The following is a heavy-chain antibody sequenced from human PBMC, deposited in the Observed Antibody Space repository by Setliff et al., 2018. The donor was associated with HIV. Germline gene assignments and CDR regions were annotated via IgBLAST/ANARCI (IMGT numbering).Heavy chain of an antibody. D-gene: IGHD3-3*01. Sequence: GRSMRLSCVPSAFTAISKSMSWVRQAPGNGLEWVSGIRCCGDRTYYAESVKGRFTISSDNSKNTMFLQVNNLRAEDTAFYYCAKDYTPTFWEYNWFDLWGQGTLVTVSS. CDR3: AKDYTPTFWEYNWFDL. V-gene: IGHV3-23*01. CDR2: IRCCGDRT. CDR1: AFTAISKS. J-gene: IGHJ5*02.